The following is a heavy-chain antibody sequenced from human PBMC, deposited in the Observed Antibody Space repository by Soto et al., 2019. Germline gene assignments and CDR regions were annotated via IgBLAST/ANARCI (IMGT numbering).Heavy chain of an antibody. CDR1: GGSISTYH. D-gene: IGHD2-2*01. V-gene: IGHV4-59*01. CDR2: INYSGRT. J-gene: IGHJ4*02. Sequence: SETLSLTCTVSGGSISTYHWSWIRQPPGKGLEWIGYINYSGRTNYNPSLRSRVTISVDTSNNQFSLKLTSGTAADTAVHYCARALQYHYYFDYWRQRTLVTVSS. CDR3: ARALQYHYYFDY.